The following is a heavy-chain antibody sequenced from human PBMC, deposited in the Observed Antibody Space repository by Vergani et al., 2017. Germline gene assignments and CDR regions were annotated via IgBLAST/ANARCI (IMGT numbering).Heavy chain of an antibody. CDR3: ARDGYDYVWGSYRHIDY. J-gene: IGHJ4*02. Sequence: QVQLQESGPGLVKPSQTLSLTCTVSGGSISSGSYYWSWIRQPAGKGLEWIGRIYTSGSTNYNPSLKSRVTISVDTSKNQFSLKLSSVTAADTAVYYCARDGYDYVWGSYRHIDYWGQGTLVTV. CDR1: GGSISSGSYY. V-gene: IGHV4-61*02. D-gene: IGHD3-16*02. CDR2: IYTSGST.